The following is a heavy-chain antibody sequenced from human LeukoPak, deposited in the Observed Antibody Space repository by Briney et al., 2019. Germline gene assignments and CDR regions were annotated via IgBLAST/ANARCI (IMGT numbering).Heavy chain of an antibody. D-gene: IGHD2-21*01. J-gene: IGHJ3*02. CDR2: ISSDGSHT. V-gene: IGHV3-30-3*01. CDR3: ARERQDTILHSGAFDI. Sequence: GWSLRLSCAASGFSFIIYFMHWVRQAPGKGLEWVADISSDGSHTFYVDSVKGRFTISRDNAKNTLYLQQHSLRAEDTAVYFCARERQDTILHSGAFDIWGQGTMVTVSS. CDR1: GFSFIIYF.